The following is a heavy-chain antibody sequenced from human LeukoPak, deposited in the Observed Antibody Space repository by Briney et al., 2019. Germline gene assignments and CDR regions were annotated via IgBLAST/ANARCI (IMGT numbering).Heavy chain of an antibody. V-gene: IGHV4-59*01. D-gene: IGHD4-17*01. CDR1: GGSISSYY. CDR3: ARVAGGDYVVSYYYYFMDV. J-gene: IGHJ6*03. CDR2: LYYSENT. Sequence: PSETLSLTCSLSGGSISSYYWSWIRQPPEKRLECIGYLYYSENTNYNPSLKRRVTISGDTSKHQFSLKLSSVTAADTAVYYCARVAGGDYVVSYYYYFMDVWGKGTTVTVSS.